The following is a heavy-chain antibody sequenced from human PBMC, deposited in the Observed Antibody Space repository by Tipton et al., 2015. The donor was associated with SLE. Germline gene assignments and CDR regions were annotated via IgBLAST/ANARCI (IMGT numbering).Heavy chain of an antibody. V-gene: IGHV3-72*01. CDR3: VRVFSGGFFDC. D-gene: IGHD3-10*01. CDR1: GFIFSDYY. Sequence: SLRLSCAASGFIFSDYYMDWVRQTPGEGLEWVGRIRNKASSHTTDYAASVRGRFTISRDDSKNSLYLQMNSLETEDTAVYYCVRVFSGGFFDCWGQGMLVIVSS. J-gene: IGHJ4*02. CDR2: IRNKASSHTT.